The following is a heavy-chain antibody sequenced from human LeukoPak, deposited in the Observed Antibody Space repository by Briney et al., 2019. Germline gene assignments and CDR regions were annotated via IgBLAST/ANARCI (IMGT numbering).Heavy chain of an antibody. J-gene: IGHJ6*03. D-gene: IGHD1-20*01. CDR3: ARDKNNWNDPYYYYYMDV. Sequence: GGSLRLSCAASGFTVSSNYMSWVRQAPGKGLEWVSYISSSTRIIYYADSVKGRLTISRDNAKNSLYLQMNSLRAEDTAVYYCARDKNNWNDPYYYYYMDVWGKGTTVTVSS. V-gene: IGHV3-48*01. CDR2: ISSSTRII. CDR1: GFTVSSNY.